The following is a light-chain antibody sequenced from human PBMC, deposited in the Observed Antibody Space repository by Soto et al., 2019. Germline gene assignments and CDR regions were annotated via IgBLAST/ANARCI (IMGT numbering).Light chain of an antibody. Sequence: EIVLTQSPATLSLSPGERATLSCRASQSVSSYLAWYQQKPGQAPRLLIYDASNSATGIPARFSGSGSGTDFTLTIRSLEPEDFAVYYCQQRSNWPPGFTFGPGTKVDIK. CDR1: QSVSSY. CDR2: DAS. J-gene: IGKJ3*01. CDR3: QQRSNWPPGFT. V-gene: IGKV3-11*01.